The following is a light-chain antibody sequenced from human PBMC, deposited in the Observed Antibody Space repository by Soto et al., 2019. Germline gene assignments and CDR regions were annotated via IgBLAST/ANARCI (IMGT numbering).Light chain of an antibody. CDR3: SSYTSISSLGV. CDR1: GSDIGSYKY. J-gene: IGLJ1*01. V-gene: IGLV2-14*01. Sequence: QSALTQPASVSGSHGQSITISCTGTGSDIGSYKYVSWYQQHPGKAPKLIIFEVGNRPSGVSDRFSGSKSGNTASLTISGLQPEDEADYYCSSYTSISSLGVFGTGTKLTVL. CDR2: EVG.